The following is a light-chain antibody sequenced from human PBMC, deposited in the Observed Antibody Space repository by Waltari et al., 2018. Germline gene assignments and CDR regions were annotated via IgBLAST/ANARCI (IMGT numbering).Light chain of an antibody. J-gene: IGKJ1*01. V-gene: IGKV3-20*01. CDR3: QHYVRLPAT. CDR2: GAS. CDR1: QSVSRS. Sequence: IVLTQSPGTLSLSPGARATLSCRAGQSVSRSLAWYQQKPGQAPKLLIYGASTRATGIPDRFTGSGSWADFSLTISSLGPEDFAIYFCQHYVRLPATFGQGTKVEIK.